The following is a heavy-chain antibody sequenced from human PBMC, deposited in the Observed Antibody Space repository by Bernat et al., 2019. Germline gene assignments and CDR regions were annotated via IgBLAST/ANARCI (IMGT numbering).Heavy chain of an antibody. CDR2: INPNSGGT. D-gene: IGHD3-22*01. CDR3: ARDLGPLRGGYPMDV. V-gene: IGHV1-2*04. CDR1: GYTFTGYY. Sequence: QVQLVQSGAEVKKPGASVKVSCKASGYTFTGYYMHWVRQAPGQGLEWMGWINPNSGGTNYAQKFQGWVTMTRDTSISTAYMELSRLRSDDTAVYYCARDLGPLRGGYPMDVWGQGTTVTVSS. J-gene: IGHJ6*02.